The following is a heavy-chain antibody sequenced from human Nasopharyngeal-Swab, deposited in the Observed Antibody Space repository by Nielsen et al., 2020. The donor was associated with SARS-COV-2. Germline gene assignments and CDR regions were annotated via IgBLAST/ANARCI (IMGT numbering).Heavy chain of an antibody. CDR2: IRSSSSYI. D-gene: IGHD3-3*01. CDR1: GFTFSSYS. J-gene: IGHJ6*03. V-gene: IGHV3-21*01. CDR3: ARSPSYYDFWSGYSFNYYYYYYMDV. Sequence: GEALKISCAASGFTFSSYSMNWVRQAPGQGLEWVSSIRSSSSYIYYADSVKGRFTISRDNAKNSLYLQMNSLRAEDTAVYYCARSPSYYDFWSGYSFNYYYYYYMDVWGKGTTVTVSS.